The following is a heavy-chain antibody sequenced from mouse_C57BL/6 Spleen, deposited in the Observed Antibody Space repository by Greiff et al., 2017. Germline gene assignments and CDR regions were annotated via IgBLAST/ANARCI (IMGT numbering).Heavy chain of an antibody. CDR2: ISSGSSTI. J-gene: IGHJ3*01. CDR3: ARGDWDVGFAY. CDR1: GFTFSDYG. Sequence: DVMLVESGGGLVKPGGSLKLSCAASGFTFSDYGMHWVRQAPEKGLEWVAYISSGSSTIYYAATVKGRFTISRDNAKNTLFLQMTSLRSEDTAMXYCARGDWDVGFAYWGQGTLVTVSA. V-gene: IGHV5-17*01. D-gene: IGHD4-1*01.